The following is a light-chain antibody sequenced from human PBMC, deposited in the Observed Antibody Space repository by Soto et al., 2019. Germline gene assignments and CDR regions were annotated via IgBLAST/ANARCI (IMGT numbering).Light chain of an antibody. CDR1: QPISDY. J-gene: IGKJ1*01. V-gene: IGKV1-39*01. CDR3: QQHYNTPRT. CDR2: TTS. Sequence: DIQMTQSPSSLSASVGDRVTITCRTIQPISDYLNWYQQKPGKAPTLLIYTTSNLQSGVPSRFSGSGSATHFTLTISSLQPEDFATYYCQQHYNTPRTFGQGTKVDIK.